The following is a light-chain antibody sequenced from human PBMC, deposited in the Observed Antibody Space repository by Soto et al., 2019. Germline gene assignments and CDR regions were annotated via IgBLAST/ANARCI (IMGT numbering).Light chain of an antibody. J-gene: IGLJ1*01. CDR1: SSDIGRYNY. Sequence: QSVLTQPASVSGSPGQSITISCTGTSSDIGRYNYVSWYQQYPGKAPKFMIYDVSNRPSGVSNRFSGSKSGNTASLTISGLQAEDEADYYCSSYISSSTYVFXTGTKVTVL. V-gene: IGLV2-14*01. CDR2: DVS. CDR3: SSYISSSTYV.